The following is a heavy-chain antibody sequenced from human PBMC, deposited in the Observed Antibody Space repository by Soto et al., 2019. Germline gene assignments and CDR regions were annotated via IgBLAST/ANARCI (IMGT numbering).Heavy chain of an antibody. D-gene: IGHD6-19*01. V-gene: IGHV4-34*01. Sequence: PSETLSLTCAVYGGSFGGYYWSWIRQPPGKGLEWIGEINHSGSTNYNPSLKSRVTISVDTSKNQFSLKLSSVTAADTAVYYCARGSLAGFDYWGQGTLVTVSS. CDR2: INHSGST. CDR3: ARGSLAGFDY. CDR1: GGSFGGYY. J-gene: IGHJ4*02.